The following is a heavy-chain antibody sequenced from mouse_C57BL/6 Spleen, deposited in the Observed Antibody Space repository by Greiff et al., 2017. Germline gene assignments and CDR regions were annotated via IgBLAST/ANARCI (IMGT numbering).Heavy chain of an antibody. V-gene: IGHV1-26*01. J-gene: IGHJ4*01. D-gene: IGHD4-1*01. Sequence: VQLQQSGPELVKPGASVKISCKASGYTFTDYYMNWVKQSHGKSLEWIGDINPNNGGTSYNQKFKGKATLTVDKSSSTAYMELRSLTSEDSAVYYCARRTGTLYYAMDYWGQGTSVTVSS. CDR3: ARRTGTLYYAMDY. CDR2: INPNNGGT. CDR1: GYTFTDYY.